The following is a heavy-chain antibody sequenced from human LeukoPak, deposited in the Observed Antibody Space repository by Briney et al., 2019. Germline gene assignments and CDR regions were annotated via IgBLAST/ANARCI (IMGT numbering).Heavy chain of an antibody. CDR2: IYYSGST. CDR1: GGSISSGGYY. J-gene: IGHJ6*02. V-gene: IGHV4-31*03. Sequence: SETLSLTCTVSGGSISSGGYYWSWIRQHPGKGLEWIGYIYYSGSTYYNPSLKSRVTISVDTSKNQFSLKLSSVTAADTAVYYCARLAIDQYYYYYGMDVWGQGTTVTVSS. CDR3: ARLAIDQYYYYYGMDV.